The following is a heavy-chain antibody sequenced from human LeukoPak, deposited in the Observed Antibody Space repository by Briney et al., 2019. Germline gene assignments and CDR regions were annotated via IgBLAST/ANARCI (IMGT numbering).Heavy chain of an antibody. D-gene: IGHD6-19*01. J-gene: IGHJ5*02. CDR1: GYTFTSYY. V-gene: IGHV1-46*01. Sequence: ASVKVSCKASGYTFTSYYMHWVRQAPGQGLEWMGIINPSGGSTSYAQKFQGRVTMTRDMSTSTVYMELSSLRSEDTAVYYCARYARGSRLAGKDKNWFDPWGQGTLVTVSS. CDR3: ARYARGSRLAGKDKNWFDP. CDR2: INPSGGST.